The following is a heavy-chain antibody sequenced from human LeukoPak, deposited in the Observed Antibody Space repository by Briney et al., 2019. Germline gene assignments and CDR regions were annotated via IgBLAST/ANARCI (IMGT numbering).Heavy chain of an antibody. D-gene: IGHD6-13*01. J-gene: IGHJ4*02. CDR2: ISSSSSYI. CDR3: ARDPPRAESSSWYAHFDY. Sequence: GGFLRLSCAASGFTFSSYSMNWVRQAPGKGLEWVSSISSSSSYIYYADSVKGRFTISRDNAKNSLYLQMNSLRAEDTAVYYCARDPPRAESSSWYAHFDYWGQGTLVTVSS. CDR1: GFTFSSYS. V-gene: IGHV3-21*01.